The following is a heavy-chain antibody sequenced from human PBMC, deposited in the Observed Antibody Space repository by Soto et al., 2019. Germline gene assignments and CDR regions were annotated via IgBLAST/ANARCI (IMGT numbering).Heavy chain of an antibody. V-gene: IGHV3-48*03. D-gene: IGHD3-3*01. J-gene: IGHJ3*01. CDR3: ARDSDFWLDLYRTGAFDL. CDR2: ISGSGTII. Sequence: GGSLRLSCAASGFTLSSYEMNWVRQAPGKGLEWLSYISGSGTIILYADSVKGRFTISRDNAKNSLYLQMNSLRVEETAVYYYARDSDFWLDLYRTGAFDLCGQGTMVTVSS. CDR1: GFTLSSYE.